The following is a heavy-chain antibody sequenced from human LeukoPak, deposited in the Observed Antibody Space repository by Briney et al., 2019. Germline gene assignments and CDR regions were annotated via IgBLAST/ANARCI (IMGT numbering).Heavy chain of an antibody. CDR1: GFTFVNYA. CDR3: AKARLSTGWAYNDY. Sequence: GGSLRLSCAASGFTFVNYAMSWVRQAPGKGLEWVSAVVGAGTTTFYADSVKGRFTISRDNSKNTVYLQINSLRAGDTAVYYCAKARLSTGWAYNDYWGQGTLVTVSS. CDR2: VVGAGTTT. V-gene: IGHV3-23*01. D-gene: IGHD6-19*01. J-gene: IGHJ4*02.